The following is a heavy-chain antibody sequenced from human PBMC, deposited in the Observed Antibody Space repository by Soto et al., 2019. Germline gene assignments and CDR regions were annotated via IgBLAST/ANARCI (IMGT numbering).Heavy chain of an antibody. CDR1: GFTFDDYA. CDR3: AKDLEQREYYYYGMDV. Sequence: EVQLVESVGGLVQPGRSLRLSCAASGFTFDDYAMHWVRQAPGQGLEWVSGIRWNSGSIGYADSVKGRFTISRDNAKNSLELQMNSLRAEDTALYYCAKDLEQREYYYYGMDVWGQGTTVTVSS. CDR2: IRWNSGSI. D-gene: IGHD1-1*01. V-gene: IGHV3-9*01. J-gene: IGHJ6*02.